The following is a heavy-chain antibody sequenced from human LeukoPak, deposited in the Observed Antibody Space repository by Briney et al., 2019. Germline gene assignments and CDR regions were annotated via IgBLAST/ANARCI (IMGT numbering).Heavy chain of an antibody. J-gene: IGHJ6*03. V-gene: IGHV3-7*01. CDR2: IYLDGSRA. CDR1: GFTFSNYW. Sequence: PGGSLRLSCAVSGFTFSNYWMSWARQSPGKGLEWVANIYLDGSRAYYVDSVKGRFTISRDNAKNSLFLKMNSLSAEDTAVYYCGRAGPGTKDHFIDVWGKGTTVTVSS. CDR3: GRAGPGTKDHFIDV. D-gene: IGHD2-2*01.